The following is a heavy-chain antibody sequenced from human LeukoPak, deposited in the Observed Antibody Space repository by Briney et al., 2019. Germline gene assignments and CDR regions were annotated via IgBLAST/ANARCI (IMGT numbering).Heavy chain of an antibody. D-gene: IGHD3-10*01. V-gene: IGHV4-39*01. CDR3: ARTRYYYNSRSYGAPYYFDY. J-gene: IGHJ4*02. CDR2: IYYSGST. CDR1: GGSISWSSYY. Sequence: SETLSLTCTVSGGSISWSSYYWGWIRQPPGKGLEWIGAIYYSGSTYYNPSLKSRVTISVDTSKNQFSLKLSSVTAADTAVYYCARTRYYYNSRSYGAPYYFDYWGQGTLVTVSS.